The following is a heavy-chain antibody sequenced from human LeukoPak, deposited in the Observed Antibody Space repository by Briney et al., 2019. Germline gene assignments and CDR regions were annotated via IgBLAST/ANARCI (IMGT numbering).Heavy chain of an antibody. CDR3: AKDRQGFGFGEQLDYYYMDV. J-gene: IGHJ6*03. V-gene: IGHV3-23*01. CDR2: ISGSGGST. Sequence: GGSLRLSCAASGFTFSGYAMSWVRQVPGKGLEWVSVISGSGGSTYYADSVKGQFTISRDNSKNTLYLQINSLRAEDTAVYYCAKDRQGFGFGEQLDYYYMDVWGKGTTVTVSS. CDR1: GFTFSGYA. D-gene: IGHD3-10*01.